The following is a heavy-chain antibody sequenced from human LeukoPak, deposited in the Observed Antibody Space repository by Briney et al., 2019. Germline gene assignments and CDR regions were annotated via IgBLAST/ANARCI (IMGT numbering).Heavy chain of an antibody. J-gene: IGHJ3*02. CDR3: AKSAGYSYGYSDAFDI. CDR1: GYTFTGYY. Sequence: ASVKVFCKASGYTFTGYYMHWVRQAPGQGLEWMGWINPNSGGTNYAQKFQGRVTMTRDTSISTAYMELSRLRSDDTAVYYCAKSAGYSYGYSDAFDIWGQGTMVTVSS. V-gene: IGHV1-2*02. CDR2: INPNSGGT. D-gene: IGHD5-18*01.